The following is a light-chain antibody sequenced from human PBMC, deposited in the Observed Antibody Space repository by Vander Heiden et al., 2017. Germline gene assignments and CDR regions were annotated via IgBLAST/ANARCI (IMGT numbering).Light chain of an antibody. CDR1: SSNIGADYD. J-gene: IGLJ2*01. Sequence: QSVLTLPPSASGSPGQRVTISCTGSSSNIGADYDVHWYQQLPGTAPKLLIYLNTNRPSGVPDRFSASKSGTSASLAITGLQAEDEADYYCQSYDSSLSVVVGGGTKLTVL. CDR3: QSYDSSLSVV. V-gene: IGLV1-40*01. CDR2: LNT.